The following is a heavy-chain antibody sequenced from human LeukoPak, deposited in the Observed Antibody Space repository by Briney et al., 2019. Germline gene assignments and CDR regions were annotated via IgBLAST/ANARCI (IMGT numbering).Heavy chain of an antibody. D-gene: IGHD3-3*01. CDR3: ARDKGTIFGVYGMDV. Sequence: PGGSLRLSCAASGFTFSSYSMTWVRQAPGKGLGWVSSISSSSSYLYCADSVKGRITISRDNAKHSLYLQMNSLRAEDTAVYYCARDKGTIFGVYGMDVWGQGTTVTVSS. CDR2: ISSSSSYL. J-gene: IGHJ6*02. V-gene: IGHV3-21*01. CDR1: GFTFSSYS.